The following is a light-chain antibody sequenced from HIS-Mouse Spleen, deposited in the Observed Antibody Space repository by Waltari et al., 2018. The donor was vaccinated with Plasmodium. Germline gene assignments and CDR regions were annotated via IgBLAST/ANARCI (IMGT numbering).Light chain of an antibody. J-gene: IGLJ1*01. CDR2: QDS. Sequence: SYELTQPPSVSVSPGQTACITCSGDKLGAKYACWYQQKPGQSPVLVIYQDSNRPSGIPERFSGSNDGNTATLTNSGTQTMDEADYYCQAWDSSTAYVFGTGTKVTVL. CDR1: KLGAKY. CDR3: QAWDSSTAYV. V-gene: IGLV3-1*01.